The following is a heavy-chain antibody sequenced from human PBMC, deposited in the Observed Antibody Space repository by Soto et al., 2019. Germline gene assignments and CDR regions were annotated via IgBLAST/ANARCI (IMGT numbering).Heavy chain of an antibody. J-gene: IGHJ5*02. CDR2: IYYSGST. CDR1: GGSISSYY. D-gene: IGHD3-9*01. Sequence: PSETLSLTCTVSGGSISSYYWSWIRQPPGKGLEWIGYIYYSGSTNYNPSLKSRVTISVDTSKNQFSLKLSSVTAADTAVYYCARVGYDILTGQDNWFDPWGQGTLVTVS. V-gene: IGHV4-59*01. CDR3: ARVGYDILTGQDNWFDP.